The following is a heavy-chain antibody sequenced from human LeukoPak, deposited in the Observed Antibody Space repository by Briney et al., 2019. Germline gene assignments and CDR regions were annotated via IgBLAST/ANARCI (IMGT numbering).Heavy chain of an antibody. Sequence: ASVTVSFKASGGTFSSYAISWVRQAPGQGLEWMGRIIPILGIANYAQKFQGRVTITADKSTSTAYMELSSLRSEDTAVYYCARGEGIAAAPDYWGQGTLVTVSS. CDR2: IIPILGIA. CDR1: GGTFSSYA. J-gene: IGHJ4*02. D-gene: IGHD6-13*01. CDR3: ARGEGIAAAPDY. V-gene: IGHV1-69*04.